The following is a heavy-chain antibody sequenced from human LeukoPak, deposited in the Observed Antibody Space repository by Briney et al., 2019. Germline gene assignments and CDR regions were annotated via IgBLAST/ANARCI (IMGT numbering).Heavy chain of an antibody. V-gene: IGHV3-23*01. J-gene: IGHJ4*02. CDR1: GFAFSSYA. Sequence: GGSLRLSCAASGFAFSSYAMSWVRQAPGKGLEWVSAISGSGGSTYYADSVKGRFTISRDNSKNTLYLQMNSLRAEDTAVYYCAKTISVARYCFDYWGEGTLVTVSS. D-gene: IGHD6-6*01. CDR2: ISGSGGST. CDR3: AKTISVARYCFDY.